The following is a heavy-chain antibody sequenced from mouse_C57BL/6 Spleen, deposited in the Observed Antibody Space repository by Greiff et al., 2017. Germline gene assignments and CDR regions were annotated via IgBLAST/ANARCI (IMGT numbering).Heavy chain of an antibody. V-gene: IGHV5-4*01. CDR2: ISDGGSYT. J-gene: IGHJ2*01. Sequence: EVMLVESGGGLVKPGGSLKLSCAASGFTFSSYAMSWVRQTPEKRLEWVATISDGGSYTYYPDNVKGRFTISRDNAKNNLYLQMSHLKSEDTAMYYCARDQEYPDYWGQGTTLTVSS. CDR1: GFTFSSYA. D-gene: IGHD2-10*02. CDR3: ARDQEYPDY.